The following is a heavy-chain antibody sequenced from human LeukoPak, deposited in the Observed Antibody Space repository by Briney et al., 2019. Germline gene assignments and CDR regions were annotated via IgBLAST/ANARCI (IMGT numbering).Heavy chain of an antibody. CDR2: ISGSGGST. V-gene: IGHV3-23*01. Sequence: PGGSLRLSCAASGFTFSSYAMSWVRQAPGKGLEWVSAISGSGGSTNYADSVKGRFTISRDKSKNTLYLQMNSLRVEDTAIYYCAKKDGAAAGLFFDYWGQGTLVTVSS. CDR3: AKKDGAAAGLFFDY. D-gene: IGHD6-13*01. CDR1: GFTFSSYA. J-gene: IGHJ4*02.